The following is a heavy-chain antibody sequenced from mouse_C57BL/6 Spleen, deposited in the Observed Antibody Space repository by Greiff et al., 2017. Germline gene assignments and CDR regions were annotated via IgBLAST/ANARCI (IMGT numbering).Heavy chain of an antibody. D-gene: IGHD1-1*01. Sequence: QVQLQQSGPELVKPGASVKISCKASGYAFSSSWMNWVKQRPGKGLEWIGRIYPGDGDTKYNGKFKGKATLNADKSSSTAYMQLSSLTSEDSAVYFCARGITTVVPDYWGQGTTLTVSS. CDR1: GYAFSSSW. V-gene: IGHV1-82*01. J-gene: IGHJ2*01. CDR3: ARGITTVVPDY. CDR2: IYPGDGDT.